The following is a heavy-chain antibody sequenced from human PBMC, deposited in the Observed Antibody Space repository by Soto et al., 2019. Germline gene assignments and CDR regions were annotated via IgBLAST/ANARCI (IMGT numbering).Heavy chain of an antibody. J-gene: IGHJ4*02. CDR1: GYIFVGYD. V-gene: IGHV1-8*01. D-gene: IGHD3-16*01. Sequence: VQLVQSGAEVTKPGASVKVSCKASGYIFVGYDINWVRQAPGQGLEWMGWLNPSDGGTGYAQKFQGRVTLTRNTSIDTAYMELSGLSSDDTAMYYCVRYYDYVWGTFGYWGQGTLVTVSS. CDR2: LNPSDGGT. CDR3: VRYYDYVWGTFGY.